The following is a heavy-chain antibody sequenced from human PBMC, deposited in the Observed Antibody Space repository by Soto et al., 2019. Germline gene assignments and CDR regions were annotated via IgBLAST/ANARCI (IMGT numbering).Heavy chain of an antibody. Sequence: ASVKVSCKASGYTFTGYYMHWARQAPGQGLEWMGWINPNSGGTNYAQKFQGWVTMTRDTSISTAYMELSRLRSDDTAVYYCARAYHYYDSSGYYYRGSDAFDIWGQGTMVTVSS. CDR1: GYTFTGYY. D-gene: IGHD3-22*01. V-gene: IGHV1-2*04. CDR2: INPNSGGT. CDR3: ARAYHYYDSSGYYYRGSDAFDI. J-gene: IGHJ3*02.